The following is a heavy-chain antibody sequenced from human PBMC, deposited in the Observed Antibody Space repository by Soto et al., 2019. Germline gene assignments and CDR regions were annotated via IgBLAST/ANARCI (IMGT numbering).Heavy chain of an antibody. CDR3: AKDTSSSPYYMDV. CDR1: GFTFSSHA. Sequence: EVQLLESGGRLVQPGGSLRLSCAASGFTFSSHAMSWVRQAPGKGLEWVSGISGSGSNTYYADSVKGRFIISRDNSKNTVHLQMNSLRPEDTAVYYCAKDTSSSPYYMDVWGKGTTVTVSS. D-gene: IGHD2-2*01. J-gene: IGHJ6*03. V-gene: IGHV3-23*01. CDR2: ISGSGSNT.